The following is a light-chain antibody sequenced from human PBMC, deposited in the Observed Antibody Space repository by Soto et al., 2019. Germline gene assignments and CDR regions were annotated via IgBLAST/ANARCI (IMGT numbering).Light chain of an antibody. CDR2: DAS. J-gene: IGKJ1*01. CDR3: QQYDTYAWT. Sequence: DVQMTQSPSTLSASVGDRVTITCRASQSIGRWLAWYQQKPGNAPKLLVYDASTLERGVSSRFSGSGSGTECTLTIRILQADDFATYYCQQYDTYAWTFRQGTKV. V-gene: IGKV1-5*01. CDR1: QSIGRW.